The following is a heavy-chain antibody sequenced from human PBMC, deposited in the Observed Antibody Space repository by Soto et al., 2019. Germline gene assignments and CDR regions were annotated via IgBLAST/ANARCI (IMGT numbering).Heavy chain of an antibody. CDR3: ARGAAVLGATMVRGADFDY. Sequence: PSETLSLTCTVSGGSISSGDYYWSWIRQPPGKGLEWIGYIYYSGSTNYNPSLKSRVTISVDTSKNQFSLKLSSVTAADTAVYYCARGAAVLGATMVRGADFDYWGQGTLVTVSS. CDR1: GGSISSGDYY. J-gene: IGHJ4*02. D-gene: IGHD3-10*01. CDR2: IYYSGST. V-gene: IGHV4-30-4*01.